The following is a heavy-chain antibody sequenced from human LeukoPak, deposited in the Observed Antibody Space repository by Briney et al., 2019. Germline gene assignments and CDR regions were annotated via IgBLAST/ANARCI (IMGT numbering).Heavy chain of an antibody. CDR2: ISYDGSNK. CDR1: GFTFSSYA. J-gene: IGHJ5*02. CDR3: ARDDLAKGYCSGGSCYGSYDP. Sequence: GGSLRLSCAASGFTFSSYAMHWLRQAPGKGLEWVAVISYDGSNKYYADSVKGRFTISIDNSKNTLYLQMNSLRAEDTAVYYCARDDLAKGYCSGGSCYGSYDPWGQGTLVTVSS. D-gene: IGHD2-15*01. V-gene: IGHV3-30*04.